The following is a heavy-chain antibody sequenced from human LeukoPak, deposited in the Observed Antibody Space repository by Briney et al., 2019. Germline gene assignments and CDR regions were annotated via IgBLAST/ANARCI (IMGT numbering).Heavy chain of an antibody. CDR1: GGSFSGYY. CDR2: INHSGST. CDR3: ARGLAVDIVATITPGFDY. D-gene: IGHD5-12*01. J-gene: IGHJ4*02. Sequence: SVTLSLTCAVYGGSFSGYYWSWIRQPPGKGLEWIGEINHSGSTNYNPSLKSRVTISVDTSKNQFSLKLSSVTAADTAVYYCARGLAVDIVATITPGFDYWGQGTLVTVSS. V-gene: IGHV4-34*01.